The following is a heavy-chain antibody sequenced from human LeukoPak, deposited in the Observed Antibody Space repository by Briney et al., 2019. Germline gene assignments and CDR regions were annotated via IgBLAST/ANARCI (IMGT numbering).Heavy chain of an antibody. Sequence: GSLSLSCAASGFTFSSYGMSSGREAPRKGVGWGSAISGSGGVTSYADSVKGRFTISRDNSKNTLYLQMNSLRPEDTAVYYCAKDYYDSSGYYWGGGWYFDYWGQGTLVTVSS. CDR3: AKDYYDSSGYYWGGGWYFDY. J-gene: IGHJ4*02. CDR2: ISGSGGVT. CDR1: GFTFSSYG. D-gene: IGHD3-22*01. V-gene: IGHV3-23*01.